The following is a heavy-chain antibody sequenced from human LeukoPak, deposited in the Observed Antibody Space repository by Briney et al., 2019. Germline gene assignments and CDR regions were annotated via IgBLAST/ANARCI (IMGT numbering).Heavy chain of an antibody. CDR3: ARVGNDGSGTFHY. CDR1: GYTFSSYG. D-gene: IGHD3-10*01. V-gene: IGHV1-18*01. J-gene: IGHJ4*02. Sequence: ASVKVSCKASGYTFSSYGITWVRQAPGQGLQWMAWISAYNGKTNYAQKLQGRVRMTTDTCTSTAYMELRNLTSDDTAVYYCARVGNDGSGTFHYWGQGTLVTVSS. CDR2: ISAYNGKT.